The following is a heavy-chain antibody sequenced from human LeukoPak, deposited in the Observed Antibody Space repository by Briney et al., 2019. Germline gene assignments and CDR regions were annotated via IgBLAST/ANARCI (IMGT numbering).Heavy chain of an antibody. CDR2: ISSSSSYI. CDR1: GFTFSSYS. D-gene: IGHD3-10*01. J-gene: IGHJ3*02. CDR3: ARVGILWFGESDAFDI. V-gene: IGHV3-21*01. Sequence: GGSLRLSCAASGFTFSSYSMNWVRQAPGKGLEWVSSISSSSSYIYYADSVKGRFTISRDNAKNSLYLQMNSLRAEDTAVYYCARVGILWFGESDAFDIWGQGTMVTVSS.